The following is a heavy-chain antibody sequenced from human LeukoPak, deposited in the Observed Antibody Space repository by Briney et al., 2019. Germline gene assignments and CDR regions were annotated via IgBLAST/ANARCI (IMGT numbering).Heavy chain of an antibody. D-gene: IGHD3-10*01. CDR1: GFTFSSYS. CDR3: ARDRVTMVRGVPYYYYYGMDV. V-gene: IGHV3-21*01. J-gene: IGHJ6*04. CDR2: IGSSSSYI. Sequence: GGSLRLSCAASGFTFSSYSMNWVRQAPGKGLEWVSSIGSSSSYIYYADSVKGRFTISRDNAKNSLYLQMNSLRAEDTAVYYCARDRVTMVRGVPYYYYYGMDVWGKGTTVTVSS.